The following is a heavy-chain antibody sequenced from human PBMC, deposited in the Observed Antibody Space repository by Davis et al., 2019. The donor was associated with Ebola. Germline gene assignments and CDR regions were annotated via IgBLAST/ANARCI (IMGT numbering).Heavy chain of an antibody. CDR2: TYYRSKWYN. Sequence: SQTLSLTCAISGDSVPSNSSAWNWIRQSPSRGLEWLGRTYYRSKWYNDYAVSVKSRITINPDTSKNQFSLQLNSVTPEDTAVYYCAVSLYYYYGMDVWGQGTTVTVSS. J-gene: IGHJ6*02. CDR1: GDSVPSNSSA. V-gene: IGHV6-1*01. CDR3: AVSLYYYYGMDV. D-gene: IGHD1-14*01.